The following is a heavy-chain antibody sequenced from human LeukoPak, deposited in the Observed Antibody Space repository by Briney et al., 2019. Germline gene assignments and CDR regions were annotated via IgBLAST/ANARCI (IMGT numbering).Heavy chain of an antibody. V-gene: IGHV5-51*01. CDR2: IYPGDSDT. CDR1: GYSFTTYW. CDR3: ASSPRPYGTGTYSYDY. J-gene: IGHJ4*02. D-gene: IGHD3-10*01. Sequence: PGESLKISCKGSGYSFTTYWIGWVRQLPGKGLEWMGVIYPGDSDTRYSPSFQSQVTSSADKSISTAYLQWSRLKASDTAMYYCASSPRPYGTGTYSYDYWGQGTLVTVSS.